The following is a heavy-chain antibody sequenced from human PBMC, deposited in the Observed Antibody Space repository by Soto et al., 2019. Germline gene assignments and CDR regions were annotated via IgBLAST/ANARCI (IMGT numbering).Heavy chain of an antibody. CDR3: AKDTSRDGYNYYYGMDV. V-gene: IGHV3-30*18. Sequence: GGSLRLSCAASGFTFSSYGMHWVRQAPGKGLEWVAVISYDGSNKYYADSVKGRFTISRDNSKNTLYLQMNSLRAEDTAVYYCAKDTSRDGYNYYYGMDVWGQGTTVTVSS. J-gene: IGHJ6*02. CDR2: ISYDGSNK. CDR1: GFTFSSYG.